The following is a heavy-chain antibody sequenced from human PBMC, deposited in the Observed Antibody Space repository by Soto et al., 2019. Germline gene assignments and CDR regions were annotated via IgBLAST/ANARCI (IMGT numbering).Heavy chain of an antibody. CDR2: IYYSGST. CDR1: GGSISSYY. D-gene: IGHD3-10*01. V-gene: IGHV4-59*01. Sequence: QVQLQASGPGLVKPSETLSLTCTVSGGSISSYYWSWIRQPPGKGLEWIGYIYYSGSTNYNPSLKSRVTRSVDPSKNQFSLKLSSVTAADTALYYCARTYGRNFDYWGQGTLVTVSS. CDR3: ARTYGRNFDY. J-gene: IGHJ4*02.